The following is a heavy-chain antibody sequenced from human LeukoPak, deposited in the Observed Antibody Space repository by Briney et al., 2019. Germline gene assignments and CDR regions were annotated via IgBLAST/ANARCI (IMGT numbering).Heavy chain of an antibody. V-gene: IGHV4-4*07. D-gene: IGHD2-15*01. J-gene: IGHJ4*02. CDR3: ARDAPTAYCSGGTCYFDY. CDR1: GGSISSYY. CDR2: IYTSGRT. Sequence: SETLSLTCTVSGGSISSYYWSWIRQPAGKGLEWIGRIYTSGRTDYNPSLKSRVTISLDTSKNQFSLNLSSVTAADTALYYCARDAPTAYCSGGTCYFDYWGQGTLVTVSS.